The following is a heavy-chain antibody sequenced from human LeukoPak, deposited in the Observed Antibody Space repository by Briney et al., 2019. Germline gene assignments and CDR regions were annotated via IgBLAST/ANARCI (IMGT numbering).Heavy chain of an antibody. CDR3: ARHIYYDTSGYKVAEYFQH. J-gene: IGHJ1*01. D-gene: IGHD3-22*01. V-gene: IGHV3-74*01. Sequence: GGSLRLSCAASGFTFSSYWMHWVGQAPGKGLVWVSRINSDGSSTSYADSVKGRFTISRDNAKNTLYLQMNSLRAEDTAVYYCARHIYYDTSGYKVAEYFQHWGQGTLVTVSS. CDR2: INSDGSST. CDR1: GFTFSSYW.